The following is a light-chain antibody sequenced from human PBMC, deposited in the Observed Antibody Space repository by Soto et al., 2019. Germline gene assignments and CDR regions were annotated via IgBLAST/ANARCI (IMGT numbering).Light chain of an antibody. CDR3: QQCNNWPHT. J-gene: IGKJ1*01. Sequence: EIVMTQSPATLSLSPGERATLSCRARQSVSSNLAWYQQKPGQAPRRLIYGASTRATGIPARFSGSGSGTEFTLTISSLQSEDFAVYYCQQCNNWPHTFGQGTKVEIK. CDR1: QSVSSN. CDR2: GAS. V-gene: IGKV3-15*01.